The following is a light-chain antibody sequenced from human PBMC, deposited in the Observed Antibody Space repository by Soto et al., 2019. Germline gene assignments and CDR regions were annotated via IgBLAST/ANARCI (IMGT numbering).Light chain of an antibody. CDR2: DVN. Sequence: QSALTQPASVSGSPGQSITISCTGTSSDVGTYKYVSWYQQHPGKAPKIMIYDVNNRPSGISDRSSGSKSGNTASLTISGLQAEDEADYYCCSYTTTTSYVFGTGTKLTVL. V-gene: IGLV2-14*03. J-gene: IGLJ1*01. CDR1: SSDVGTYKY. CDR3: CSYTTTTSYV.